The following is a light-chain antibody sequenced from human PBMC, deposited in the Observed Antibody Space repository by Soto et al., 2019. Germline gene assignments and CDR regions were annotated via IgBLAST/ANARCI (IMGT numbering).Light chain of an antibody. CDR3: AAWHDSLNGFV. J-gene: IGLJ1*01. CDR2: TNN. V-gene: IGLV1-44*01. CDR1: SSNIGSNT. Sequence: QSVLTQPPSASGAPGQRVTISCSGSSSNIGSNTVNWYQQLPGTAPKLLIYTNNQRPSGVSDRFSGSRSGTSASLAISGLQSEDEADYYCAAWHDSLNGFVFGTGTKVTVL.